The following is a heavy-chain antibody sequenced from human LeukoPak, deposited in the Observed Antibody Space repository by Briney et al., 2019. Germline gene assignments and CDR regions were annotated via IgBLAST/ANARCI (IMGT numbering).Heavy chain of an antibody. Sequence: GGSLRLSCAASGFTFSSYSMNWVRQAPGKGLEWVSYISSSSSTIYYGDSVKGRFTISRDNAKNSLYLQMNSLRAEDTAVYYCARDPWYCSSTSCYSIWGQGTLVTVSS. D-gene: IGHD2-2*01. CDR1: GFTFSSYS. CDR3: ARDPWYCSSTSCYSI. CDR2: ISSSSSTI. V-gene: IGHV3-48*01. J-gene: IGHJ4*02.